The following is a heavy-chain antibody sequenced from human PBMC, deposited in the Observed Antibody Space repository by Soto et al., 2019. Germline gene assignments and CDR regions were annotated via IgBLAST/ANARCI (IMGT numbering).Heavy chain of an antibody. D-gene: IGHD6-6*01. Sequence: SGPTLVNPTQTLTLTCTFSGFSLSTSGMRVSWIRQPPGKALEWLARIDWDDDKFYSTSLKTRLTISKDTSKNQVVLTMTNMDPADTATYYCARIWYSSSSYYYYGMDVWGQGTTVTVSS. CDR2: IDWDDDK. CDR1: GFSLSTSGMR. CDR3: ARIWYSSSSYYYYGMDV. J-gene: IGHJ6*02. V-gene: IGHV2-70*04.